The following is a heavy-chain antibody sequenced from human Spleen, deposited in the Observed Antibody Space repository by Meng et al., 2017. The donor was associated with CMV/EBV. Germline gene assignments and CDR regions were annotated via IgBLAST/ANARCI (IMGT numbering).Heavy chain of an antibody. D-gene: IGHD2-2*01. J-gene: IGHJ4*02. CDR1: GFTFSSHW. CDR3: ATTPGEYCRGSSCYAPGYFDY. V-gene: IGHV3-74*01. Sequence: GESLKISCAASGFTFSSHWMHWVRQAPGKGLVWVSRISPDGTNTNYAESVKGRFTITRDNAQNSLYLQMNSLRAEDTAIYYCATTPGEYCRGSSCYAPGYFDYWGQGTLVTVSS. CDR2: ISPDGTNT.